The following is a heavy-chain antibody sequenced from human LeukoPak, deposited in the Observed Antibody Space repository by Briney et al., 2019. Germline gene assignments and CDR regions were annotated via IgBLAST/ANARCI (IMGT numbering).Heavy chain of an antibody. J-gene: IGHJ5*02. V-gene: IGHV1-2*02. D-gene: IGHD3-22*01. Sequence: ASVKVSCEASGYTFTGYYMHWVRQAPGQGLEWMGWINPNSGGTNYAQKFQGRVTMTRDTSISTAYMELSRLRSDDTAVYYCASQNYDSSGYYKNWFGPWGQGTLVTVSS. CDR1: GYTFTGYY. CDR3: ASQNYDSSGYYKNWFGP. CDR2: INPNSGGT.